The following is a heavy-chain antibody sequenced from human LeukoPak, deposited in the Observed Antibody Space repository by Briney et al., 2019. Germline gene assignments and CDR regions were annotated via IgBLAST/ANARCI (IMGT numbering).Heavy chain of an antibody. V-gene: IGHV1-69*05. Sequence: ASVKVSCKASGGTFSSYAISWVRQAPGQGLEWMGGIIPIFGTANYARKFQGRVTITTDESTSTAYMELSSLRSEDTAVYYCARVHYSNYDCWDWGQGTLVTVSS. CDR2: IIPIFGTA. D-gene: IGHD4-11*01. CDR1: GGTFSSYA. J-gene: IGHJ4*02. CDR3: ARVHYSNYDCWD.